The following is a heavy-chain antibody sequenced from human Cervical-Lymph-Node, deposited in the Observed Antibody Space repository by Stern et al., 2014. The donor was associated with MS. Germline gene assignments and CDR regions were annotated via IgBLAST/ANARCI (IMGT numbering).Heavy chain of an antibody. CDR1: SGSISRGGYY. V-gene: IGHV4-31*03. CDR2: IYYNGNT. CDR3: AQSYELRSGSYYGPTDY. D-gene: IGHD3-10*01. J-gene: IGHJ4*02. Sequence: VQLVESGPGLVKPSQTLSLTCTVSSGSISRGGYYWNWIRQHPGEGLEWIGSIYYNGNTFYSPSLKSRVSMSIDTSENQFSLNLNSVTAADTAVYYCAQSYELRSGSYYGPTDYWGQGTLVTVSS.